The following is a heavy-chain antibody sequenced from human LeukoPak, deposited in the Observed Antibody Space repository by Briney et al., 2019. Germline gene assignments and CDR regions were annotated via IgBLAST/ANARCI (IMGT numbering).Heavy chain of an antibody. CDR1: GGSISSGGYY. D-gene: IGHD5-18*01. CDR3: ARWDTAMAVVGAFDI. Sequence: SETLSLTCSVSGGSISSGGYYWGWIRQPPGKGLEWIGSIYYSGSNSGSTYYNPSLKSRVTISVDTSKSQFSLKLSSVTAADTAVYFCARWDTAMAVVGAFDIWGQGTMVTVSS. J-gene: IGHJ3*02. V-gene: IGHV4-39*01. CDR2: IYYSGSNSGST.